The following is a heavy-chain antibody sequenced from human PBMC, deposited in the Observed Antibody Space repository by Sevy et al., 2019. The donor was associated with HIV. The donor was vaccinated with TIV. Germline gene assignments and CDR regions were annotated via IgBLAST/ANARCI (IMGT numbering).Heavy chain of an antibody. CDR1: GDSFSNYY. CDR3: ARVLGLRSGFDY. V-gene: IGHV4-59*01. D-gene: IGHD3-10*01. Sequence: SETLSLTCTLSGDSFSNYYWNWIRQPPGKGLEWIGFIYNSGSTNYNPSLKSRITMSVDTSKNQFSLKLSSVTAADTAVYYCARVLGLRSGFDYWVQGIPVTVSS. J-gene: IGHJ4*02. CDR2: IYNSGST.